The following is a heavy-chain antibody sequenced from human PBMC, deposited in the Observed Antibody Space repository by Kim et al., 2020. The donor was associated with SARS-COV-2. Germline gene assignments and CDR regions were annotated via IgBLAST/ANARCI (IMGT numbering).Heavy chain of an antibody. Sequence: YAQKLQGRGTMTPDTSTSTAYMELRSLRSDDTAVYYCARVAAGAINWFDPWGQGTLVTVSS. V-gene: IGHV1-18*01. J-gene: IGHJ5*02. CDR3: ARVAAGAINWFDP. D-gene: IGHD6-13*01.